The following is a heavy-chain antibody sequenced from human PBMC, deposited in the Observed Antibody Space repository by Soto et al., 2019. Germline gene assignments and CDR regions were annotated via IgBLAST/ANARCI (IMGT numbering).Heavy chain of an antibody. CDR3: ATAPNQYYFDY. CDR1: GYTFSNYG. D-gene: IGHD2-2*01. Sequence: QVQLVQSGAEVKEPGASVKVSCKASGYTFSNYGITWVRQAPGQGLEWMGWISAYNGDTNYAQRLQGRVSMTTDTSTRTAHMELRSLRSDDTAVYYCATAPNQYYFDYWGQGTLVTVSS. J-gene: IGHJ4*02. CDR2: ISAYNGDT. V-gene: IGHV1-18*01.